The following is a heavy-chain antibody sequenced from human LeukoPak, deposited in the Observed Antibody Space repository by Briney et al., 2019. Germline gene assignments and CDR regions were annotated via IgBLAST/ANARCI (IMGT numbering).Heavy chain of an antibody. CDR3: ARVFSYPLRAPFDP. CDR1: GGSISSYY. J-gene: IGHJ5*02. CDR2: IYSSGST. Sequence: SETLSLTCTVSGGSISSYYWSWIRQPPGKGLEWIGYIYSSGSTNYNPSLKSRLTISVDTSKNQFSLNLSSVTAADPAVYYCARVFSYPLRAPFDPWGQGTLVTVSS. D-gene: IGHD3-3*01. V-gene: IGHV4-59*01.